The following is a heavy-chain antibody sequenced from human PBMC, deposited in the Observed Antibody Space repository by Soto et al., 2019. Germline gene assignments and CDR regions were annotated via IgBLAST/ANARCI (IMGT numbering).Heavy chain of an antibody. J-gene: IGHJ4*02. CDR1: GDTFTDYY. Sequence: QVQLVQSGAEVKKPGASVKVSCKASGDTFTDYYIHWVRQAPGQGLEWMGTVNPSGGHTTYAQHFLGRMTMTRDTSTSTPYMDLTSLTSEDTAVYYCARGGHVVVVTAALDYWGQGTLVTVSS. D-gene: IGHD2-21*02. CDR2: VNPSGGHT. CDR3: ARGGHVVVVTAALDY. V-gene: IGHV1-46*01.